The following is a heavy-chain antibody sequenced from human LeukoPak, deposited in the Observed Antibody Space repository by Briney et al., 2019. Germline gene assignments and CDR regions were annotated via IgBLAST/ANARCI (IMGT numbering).Heavy chain of an antibody. CDR3: AREPRDGYYYGMDV. Sequence: GASVKVSCKASGYTFTSYDINWVRQATGQGLERMGWMNPNSGNTGYAQKFQGRVTMTRNTSISTAYMELSSLRSEDTAVYYCAREPRDGYYYGMDVWGQGTTVTVSS. CDR1: GYTFTSYD. D-gene: IGHD1-14*01. J-gene: IGHJ6*02. CDR2: MNPNSGNT. V-gene: IGHV1-8*01.